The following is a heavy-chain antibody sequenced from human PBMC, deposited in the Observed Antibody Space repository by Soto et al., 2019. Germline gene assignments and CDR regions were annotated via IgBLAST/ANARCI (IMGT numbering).Heavy chain of an antibody. J-gene: IGHJ4*02. D-gene: IGHD3-22*01. CDR1: GFSFSSYV. V-gene: IGHV3-30*18. CDR3: AKDGGVATMIVVVTGLIDY. Sequence: PXGSLRLSCAASGFSFSSYVMRWVRQAPGKGLEWVSVISYDGSNKYYADSVKGRFTISRDNSKNTLYLQMNSLRAEDTAVYYCAKDGGVATMIVVVTGLIDYWGQGTLVTVSS. CDR2: ISYDGSNK.